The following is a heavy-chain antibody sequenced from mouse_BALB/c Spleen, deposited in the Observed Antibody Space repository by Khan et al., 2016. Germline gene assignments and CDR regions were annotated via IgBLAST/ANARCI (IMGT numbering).Heavy chain of an antibody. D-gene: IGHD1-1*02. J-gene: IGHJ2*01. CDR2: INTYTGEP. CDR3: AKVGGGAHYFDY. V-gene: IGHV9-3-1*01. CDR1: GYTFTNYG. Sequence: QVQLQQSGPELKKPGETVKISCKASGYTFTNYGMNWVKQAPGKGLKWMGWINTYTGEPTYADDFKGRFAFSLETSASTAYLQINNLKNEDTATYFWAKVGGGAHYFDYWGQGTTLTVSS.